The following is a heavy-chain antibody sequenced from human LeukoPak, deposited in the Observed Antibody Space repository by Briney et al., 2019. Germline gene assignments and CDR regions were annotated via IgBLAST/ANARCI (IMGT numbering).Heavy chain of an antibody. V-gene: IGHV1-58*02. CDR3: AAGIGWFGELFHLDI. Sequence: ASVKVSCKASGFTFTSSAMQWVRQARGQRLEWIGWIVVGSGNTNHAQKFQERVTITRDMSTSTAYMELSSLRSEDTAVYYCAAGIGWFGELFHLDIWGQGTMVTVSS. CDR2: IVVGSGNT. J-gene: IGHJ3*02. CDR1: GFTFTSSA. D-gene: IGHD3-10*01.